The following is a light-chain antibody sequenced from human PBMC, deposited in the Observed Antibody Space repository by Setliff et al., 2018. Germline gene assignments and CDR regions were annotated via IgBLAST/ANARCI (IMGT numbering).Light chain of an antibody. V-gene: IGLV2-14*03. Sequence: QAVLTQPASVSGSPGQSITISCTGTSSDVGGYNYVSWYQQNPGKAPKLIIYDVSERPSGVSNRFSGSKSGTSASLAISGLRSDDEADYYCAAWDDSLRGYVFGSGTKVTVL. CDR3: AAWDDSLRGYV. CDR2: DVS. J-gene: IGLJ1*01. CDR1: SSDVGGYNY.